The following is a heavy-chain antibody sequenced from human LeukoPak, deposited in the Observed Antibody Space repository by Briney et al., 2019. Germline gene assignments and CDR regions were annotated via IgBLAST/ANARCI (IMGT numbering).Heavy chain of an antibody. D-gene: IGHD3-22*01. CDR1: GFTVSSNY. CDR2: IYSGGST. Sequence: GGSLRLSCAASGFTVSSNYMSWVRQAPGKGLEWVSVIYSGGSTYYADSVKGRFTISRDNSKNTLYLQMNSLRAEDTAVYYCARDRLYYYDSSGYRYFDLWGRGTLVTVSS. J-gene: IGHJ2*01. V-gene: IGHV3-66*01. CDR3: ARDRLYYYDSSGYRYFDL.